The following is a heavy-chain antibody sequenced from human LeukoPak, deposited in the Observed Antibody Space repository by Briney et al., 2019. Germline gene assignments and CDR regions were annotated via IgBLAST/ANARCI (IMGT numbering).Heavy chain of an antibody. J-gene: IGHJ6*03. CDR1: GGSFGGYY. D-gene: IGHD3-3*01. V-gene: IGHV4-34*01. CDR2: INHSGST. CDR3: ARVGRGITIFGVVRLAYYYMDV. Sequence: SETLSLTRAVYGGSFGGYYWSWIRQPPGKGLEWIGEINHSGSTNYNPSLKSRVTISVDTSKNQFSLKLSSVTAADTAVYYCARVGRGITIFGVVRLAYYYMDVWGKGTTVTVSS.